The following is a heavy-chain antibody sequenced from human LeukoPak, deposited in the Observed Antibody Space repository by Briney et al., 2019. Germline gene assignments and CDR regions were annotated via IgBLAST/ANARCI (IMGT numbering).Heavy chain of an antibody. Sequence: GGSLRLSCAASGFTFTSYSMNWIRQVPGKGLEWVSYISGSGDETYYTDSVRGRFTVSRDNAKNSLHLQMNSLRVEDTAVYYCAREVLRSWGVPDYWGQGTLVTVSS. CDR3: AREVLRSWGVPDY. J-gene: IGHJ4*02. CDR1: GFTFTSYS. V-gene: IGHV3-11*01. D-gene: IGHD1-26*01. CDR2: ISGSGDET.